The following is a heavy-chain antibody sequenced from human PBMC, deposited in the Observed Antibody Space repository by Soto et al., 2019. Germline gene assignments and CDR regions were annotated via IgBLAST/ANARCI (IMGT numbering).Heavy chain of an antibody. CDR3: ARGLSIAVAGTGVFYYYYYMDV. D-gene: IGHD6-19*01. Sequence: GGSLRLSCAASGFTFSSYSMNWVRQAPGKGLEWVSSISSSSSYIYYADSVKGRFTISRDNAKNSLYLQMNSLRAEDTAVYYCARGLSIAVAGTGVFYYYYYMDVWGKGTTVTVSS. CDR1: GFTFSSYS. J-gene: IGHJ6*03. V-gene: IGHV3-21*01. CDR2: ISSSSSYI.